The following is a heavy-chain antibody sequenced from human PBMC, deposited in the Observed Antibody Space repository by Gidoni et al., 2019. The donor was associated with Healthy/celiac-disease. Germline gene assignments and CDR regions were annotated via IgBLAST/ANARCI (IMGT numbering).Heavy chain of an antibody. V-gene: IGHV4-59*08. CDR2: IYYSGST. J-gene: IGHJ4*02. CDR3: ARHTFRFHWSYYDY. Sequence: QVQLQESGPGLVKPSETLSLTCTVSGGSISSYYWSWIRQPPGKGLEWIGYIYYSGSTNYNPSLKSRVTISVDTSKNQFSLKLSSVTAADTAVYYCARHTFRFHWSYYDYWGQGTLVTVSS. D-gene: IGHD3-16*01. CDR1: GGSISSYY.